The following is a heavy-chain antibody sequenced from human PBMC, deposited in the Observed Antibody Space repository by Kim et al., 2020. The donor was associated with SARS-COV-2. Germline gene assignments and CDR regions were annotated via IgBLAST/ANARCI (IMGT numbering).Heavy chain of an antibody. CDR2: RT. D-gene: IGHD3-10*01. Sequence: RTNYADSVKGRFTISRDNAKNTVSLQLNSLRDDDTAVYYCVFYGWGSLGYWGQGTLVTVSS. V-gene: IGHV3-74*01. J-gene: IGHJ4*02. CDR3: VFYGWGSLGY.